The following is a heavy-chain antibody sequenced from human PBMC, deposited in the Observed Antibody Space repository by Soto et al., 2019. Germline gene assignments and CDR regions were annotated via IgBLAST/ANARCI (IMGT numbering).Heavy chain of an antibody. CDR2: ISYSGST. Sequence: PSDTLSLTCTVSGGSISSFYWSWIRQPPGKGLEWIGYISYSGSTNYNPSLKSRVAISVDTSKNQLSLSLTSVTAADAAVYYCARALQDYPTYAWWLGPWGHGTLFPVS. CDR1: GGSISSFY. D-gene: IGHD2-2*01. J-gene: IGHJ5*02. V-gene: IGHV4-59*07. CDR3: ARALQDYPTYAWWLGP.